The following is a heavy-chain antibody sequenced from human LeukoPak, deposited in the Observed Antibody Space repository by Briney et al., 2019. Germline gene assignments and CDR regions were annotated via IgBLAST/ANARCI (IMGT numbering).Heavy chain of an antibody. Sequence: KPSETLSLTCTVSGGSISSYYWSWIRQSPGKGLEWIGNTYYSGSINYNPSLNSRVTISVDTSKNQFSLILSSVTAADTAVYYCARALGYYDFWSGSSSPSNWFDPWGQGTLVTVSS. CDR1: GGSISSYY. CDR3: ARALGYYDFWSGSSSPSNWFDP. J-gene: IGHJ5*02. CDR2: TYYSGSI. V-gene: IGHV4-59*01. D-gene: IGHD3-3*01.